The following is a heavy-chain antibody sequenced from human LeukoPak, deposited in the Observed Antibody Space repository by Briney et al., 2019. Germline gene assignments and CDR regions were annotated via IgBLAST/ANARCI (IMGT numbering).Heavy chain of an antibody. D-gene: IGHD3-22*01. CDR1: AFTFNYFY. J-gene: IGHJ4*02. V-gene: IGHV3-11*03. Sequence: GGSLRLSCAASAFTFNYFYMRWLRQAPGKGLEWVSYISSSSSYTNYADSVKGRFTISRDNAKNSLYLQMNSLRADVPPEYYCGSREDYDSSGYHYWGQGTLVTVSS. CDR2: ISSSSSYT. CDR3: GSREDYDSSGYHY.